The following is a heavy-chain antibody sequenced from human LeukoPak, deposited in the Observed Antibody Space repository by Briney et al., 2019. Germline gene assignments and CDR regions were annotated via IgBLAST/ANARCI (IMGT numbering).Heavy chain of an antibody. CDR2: IKSDGST. CDR3: ARAVTYFYGSVTYDWFDP. CDR1: GFTFSNHW. V-gene: IGHV3-74*01. Sequence: GGSLRLSCEASGFTFSNHWMHWVRQTPGKGLVWISRIKSDGSTIYADSVKGRFTISRDNAKNTLYLQMNSLRAEDTAIYYCARAVTYFYGSVTYDWFDPWGQGTLVTVSS. J-gene: IGHJ5*02. D-gene: IGHD3-10*01.